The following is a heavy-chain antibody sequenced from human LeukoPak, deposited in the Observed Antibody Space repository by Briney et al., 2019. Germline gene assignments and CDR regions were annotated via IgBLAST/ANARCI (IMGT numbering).Heavy chain of an antibody. CDR3: ARVHLVTYYFDY. Sequence: ASVKVSCKASGGSFSSYAISWVRQAPGQWLEWMGGIIPIFGTANYAQKFQGRVTITADESTSTAYMELSSLRSEDTAVYYCARVHLVTYYFDYWGQGTLVTVSS. V-gene: IGHV1-69*13. CDR2: IIPIFGTA. CDR1: GGSFSSYA. D-gene: IGHD4-11*01. J-gene: IGHJ4*02.